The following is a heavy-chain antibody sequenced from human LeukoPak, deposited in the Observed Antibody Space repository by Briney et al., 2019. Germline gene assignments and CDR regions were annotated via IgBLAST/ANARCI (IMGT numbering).Heavy chain of an antibody. D-gene: IGHD6-19*01. CDR3: ARLARVGVAGTYNYHSMDV. J-gene: IGHJ6*02. Sequence: PSETLSLTCTVSGGSISGYYWSWIRQPPDKGLEWIGYIYYSGSTNYNPSLKSRVTISVDTSKNQFSLKLSSVTAADTAVYYCARLARVGVAGTYNYHSMDVWGQGTTVTVSS. CDR1: GGSISGYY. V-gene: IGHV4-59*08. CDR2: IYYSGST.